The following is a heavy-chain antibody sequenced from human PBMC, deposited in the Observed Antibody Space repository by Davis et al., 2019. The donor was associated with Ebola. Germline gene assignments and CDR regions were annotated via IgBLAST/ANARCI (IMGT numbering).Heavy chain of an antibody. CDR1: GGTFSSFA. CDR3: ARSAITILGVPMGWFDP. Sequence: ASVQVSCKSSGGTFSSFAVSWVRQAPGQGLEWMGWISAYNGNTNYAQKLQGRVTMTTDTSTNTAYMELRSLRSDDTAVYYCARSAITILGVPMGWFDPWGQGTLVTVSS. J-gene: IGHJ5*02. CDR2: ISAYNGNT. D-gene: IGHD3-3*01. V-gene: IGHV1-18*01.